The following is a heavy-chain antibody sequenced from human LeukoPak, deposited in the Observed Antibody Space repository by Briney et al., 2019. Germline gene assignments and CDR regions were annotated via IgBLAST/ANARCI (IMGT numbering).Heavy chain of an antibody. V-gene: IGHV3-7*01. J-gene: IGHJ3*02. Sequence: GGSLRLSCAASGFTFSSYWMSWVRQAPGKGLEWVANINQDGSEKNYVVSLKGRFTISRDNAKNSLYLQMNSLRAEDTAVYYCATDADGFDIWGQGTMVTVSS. CDR2: INQDGSEK. CDR1: GFTFSSYW. CDR3: ATDADGFDI.